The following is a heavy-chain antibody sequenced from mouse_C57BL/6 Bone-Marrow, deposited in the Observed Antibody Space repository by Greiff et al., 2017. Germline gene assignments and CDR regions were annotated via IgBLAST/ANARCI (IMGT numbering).Heavy chain of an antibody. V-gene: IGHV10-1*01. CDR2: IRSKSNNYAT. CDR1: GFSFNTYA. Sequence: DVKLVESGGGLVQPKGSLKLSCAASGFSFNTYAMNWVRQAPGKGLEWVARIRSKSNNYATYYADSVKDRFTISRDDSESMLYLQMNNLKTEDTAMYYCVSSYFYWYFDVWGTGTTVTVSS. J-gene: IGHJ1*03. D-gene: IGHD1-1*01. CDR3: VSSYFYWYFDV.